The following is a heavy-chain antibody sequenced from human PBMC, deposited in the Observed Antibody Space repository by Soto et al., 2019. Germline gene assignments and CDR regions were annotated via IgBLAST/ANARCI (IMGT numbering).Heavy chain of an antibody. CDR3: AVDSSGYYYGNYYYYYGMDV. V-gene: IGHV1-2*02. Sequence: ASVKVSCKASGYTFTGYYMHWVRQAPGQGLEWMGWINPNSGGTNYAQKFQGRVTMTRDTSISTAYMELSRLRSDDTAVYYCAVDSSGYYYGNYYYYYGMDVSGQGTTVTVSS. CDR1: GYTFTGYY. J-gene: IGHJ6*02. CDR2: INPNSGGT. D-gene: IGHD3-22*01.